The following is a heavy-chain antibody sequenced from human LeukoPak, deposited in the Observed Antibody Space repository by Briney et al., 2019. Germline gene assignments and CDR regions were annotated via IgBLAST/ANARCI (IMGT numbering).Heavy chain of an antibody. CDR2: ISYDGSNK. V-gene: IGHV3-30-3*01. CDR1: GFTFDDYA. D-gene: IGHD3-9*01. Sequence: GGSLRLSCAASGFTFDDYAMHWVRQAPGKGLEWVAVISYDGSNKYYADSVKGRFTISRDNSKNTLYLQMNSLRAEDTAVYYCARNIFTGERAIDYWGQGTLVTVSS. CDR3: ARNIFTGERAIDY. J-gene: IGHJ4*02.